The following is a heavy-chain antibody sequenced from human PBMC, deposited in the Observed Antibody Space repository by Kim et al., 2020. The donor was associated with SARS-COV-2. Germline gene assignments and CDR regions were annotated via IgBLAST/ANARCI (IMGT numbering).Heavy chain of an antibody. Sequence: SETLSLTCTVSGGSISSYYWSWIRQPPGKGLEWIGYIYYSGSTNYNPSLKSRVTISVDTSKNQFSLKLSSVTAADTAVYYCASHGASGYPYYYYYGMDVWGQGTTVTVSS. CDR3: ASHGASGYPYYYYYGMDV. V-gene: IGHV4-59*01. D-gene: IGHD5-12*01. CDR1: GGSISSYY. CDR2: IYYSGST. J-gene: IGHJ6*02.